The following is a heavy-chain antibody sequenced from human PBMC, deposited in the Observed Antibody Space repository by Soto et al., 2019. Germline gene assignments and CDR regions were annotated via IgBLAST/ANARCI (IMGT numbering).Heavy chain of an antibody. J-gene: IGHJ4*02. D-gene: IGHD2-2*02. CDR2: TGGDSSGT. CDR1: GFSFDDYT. CDR3: AKADCSSSSCYTVDN. Sequence: EVQLVESGGVAVQPGGSLRLSCAASGFSFDDYTMHWVRQAPGKGLEWVSLTGGDSSGTKYADSVKGRFTISRDNSKNSLYLQMNSLRTEDTALYYCAKADCSSSSCYTVDNWGQGTLVTVSS. V-gene: IGHV3-43*01.